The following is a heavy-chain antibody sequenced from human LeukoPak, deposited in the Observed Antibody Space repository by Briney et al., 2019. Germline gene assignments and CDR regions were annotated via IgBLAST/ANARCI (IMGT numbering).Heavy chain of an antibody. V-gene: IGHV3-23*01. D-gene: IGHD3-10*01. CDR2: ISGSGGST. CDR3: AKQRRGRGVILAYYYYGMDV. J-gene: IGHJ6*02. Sequence: GGSLTLSCEASGFTFSSYAMRWVRQAPGKGLECVSAISGSGGSTYYADSVKGRFTISRDNSKNTLYLQMISLRAEDTAVYYCAKQRRGRGVILAYYYYGMDVWGQGTTVTVSS. CDR1: GFTFSSYA.